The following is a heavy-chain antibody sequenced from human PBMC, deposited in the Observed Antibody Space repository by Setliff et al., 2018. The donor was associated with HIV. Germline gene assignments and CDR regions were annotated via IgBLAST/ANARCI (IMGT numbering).Heavy chain of an antibody. Sequence: SVKVSCKASGGTFSSLGISWVRQAPGQGLEWMGGITPMFGTAKYAQKFQGRVTITADESTSTVYMEMSSLRSEDTAVYYCAASTEMVTFGYSYYYMDVWGKGTTVTVSS. CDR1: GGTFSSLG. CDR2: ITPMFGTA. D-gene: IGHD3-16*01. J-gene: IGHJ6*03. CDR3: AASTEMVTFGYSYYYMDV. V-gene: IGHV1-69*13.